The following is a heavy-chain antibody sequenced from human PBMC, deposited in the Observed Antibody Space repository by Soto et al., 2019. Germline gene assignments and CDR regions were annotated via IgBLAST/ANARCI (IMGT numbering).Heavy chain of an antibody. CDR1: GGSISSYY. Sequence: QVQLQESGPGLVKPSETLSLTCTVSGGSISSYYWSWIRQPPGKGLEWIGYIYYSGSTKYNPSLKSRVTISRNTSQNRISLKPGPGTAAGTAVDYCAGPGGYSFDYWGQGTLVTVSS. J-gene: IGHJ4*02. CDR3: AGPGGYSFDY. CDR2: IYYSGST. D-gene: IGHD6-19*01. V-gene: IGHV4-59*08.